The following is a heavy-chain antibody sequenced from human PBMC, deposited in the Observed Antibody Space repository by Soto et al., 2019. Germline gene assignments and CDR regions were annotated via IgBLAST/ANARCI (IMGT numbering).Heavy chain of an antibody. J-gene: IGHJ6*02. CDR2: IGTAGDT. D-gene: IGHD6-13*01. CDR3: ARFGKQQPRSYYYGMDV. Sequence: GGSLRLSCAASGFTFSSYDMHWVRQATGKGLEWVSAIGTAGDTYYPGSVKGRFTISRENAKNSLYLQMNSLRAEDTAVYYCARFGKQQPRSYYYGMDVWGQGTTVTVSS. CDR1: GFTFSSYD. V-gene: IGHV3-13*01.